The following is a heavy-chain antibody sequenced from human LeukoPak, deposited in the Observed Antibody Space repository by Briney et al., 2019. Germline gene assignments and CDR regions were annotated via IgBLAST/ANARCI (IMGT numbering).Heavy chain of an antibody. CDR3: SRENGAFSPFGY. CDR1: GFTFSSYW. D-gene: IGHD2-8*01. V-gene: IGHV4-4*02. CDR2: ISLTGLT. Sequence: GSLRLSCAASGFTFSSYWMSWVRQAPGQGLEWIGEISLTGLTHYNPSLESRVTVSLDKSKNQLSLNLTSVTAADTAVYYCSRENGAFSPFGYWGQGTLVTVLS. J-gene: IGHJ4*02.